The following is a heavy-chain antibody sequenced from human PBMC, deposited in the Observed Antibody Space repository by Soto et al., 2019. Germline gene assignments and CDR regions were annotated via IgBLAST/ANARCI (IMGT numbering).Heavy chain of an antibody. Sequence: QVQLVESGGGVVQPGRSLSLSCAASGFTFSSYGMHWVRQAPGKGLEWVAVISYDGSNKYHADSVKARFTISRDNSKNTVYLQMNSLRAEDTAVYYCARDRGRGYYYMDFWGKGTTVTVSS. CDR2: ISYDGSNK. V-gene: IGHV3-30*19. CDR3: ARDRGRGYYYMDF. CDR1: GFTFSSYG. J-gene: IGHJ6*03.